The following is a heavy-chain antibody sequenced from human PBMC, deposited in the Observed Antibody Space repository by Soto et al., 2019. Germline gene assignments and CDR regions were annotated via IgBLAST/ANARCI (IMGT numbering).Heavy chain of an antibody. CDR1: GYTFSSYV. D-gene: IGHD3-16*02. Sequence: QVQLVQSGVEVQKPGASVKVSCKASGYTFSSYVINWLRQAPGQGLEWMGWISPYNGNTNYGQNLQGRVTMTTDTSTSIVDMELRSMRSDDTAVYYCAREGGVWGSFRYFDYWGHGTLVTVSP. V-gene: IGHV1-18*04. CDR2: ISPYNGNT. J-gene: IGHJ5*01. CDR3: AREGGVWGSFRYFDY.